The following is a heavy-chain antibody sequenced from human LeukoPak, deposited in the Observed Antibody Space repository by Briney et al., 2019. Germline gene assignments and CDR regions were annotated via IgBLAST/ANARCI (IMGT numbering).Heavy chain of an antibody. CDR3: ARSDIVATIPFDY. D-gene: IGHD5-12*01. CDR2: IYYSGST. J-gene: IGHJ4*02. CDR1: GGSISSSSYY. V-gene: IGHV4-39*01. Sequence: SETLSLTCTVSGGSISSSSYYWGWIRQPPGKGLEWIGSIYYSGSTYYNPSLKSRVTISVDTSKNQLSLKLSSVTAADTAVYYCARSDIVATIPFDYWGQGTLVTVSS.